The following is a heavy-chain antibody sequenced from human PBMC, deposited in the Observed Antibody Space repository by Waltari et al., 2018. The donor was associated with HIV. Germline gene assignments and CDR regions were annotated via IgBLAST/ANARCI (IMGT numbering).Heavy chain of an antibody. CDR1: GFTFNSYD. CDR3: AREGDDYGDYYFDY. J-gene: IGHJ4*02. D-gene: IGHD4-17*01. CDR2: ISSSSRYI. Sequence: EVQLVESGGGLVKPGGSLRLSCAASGFTFNSYDMNWVRPAPGKGLGWVSSISSSSRYIYYADSMKGRFTISRDNAKNSLYLQMNSLRAEDTAVYYCAREGDDYGDYYFDYWGQGTLVTVSS. V-gene: IGHV3-21*01.